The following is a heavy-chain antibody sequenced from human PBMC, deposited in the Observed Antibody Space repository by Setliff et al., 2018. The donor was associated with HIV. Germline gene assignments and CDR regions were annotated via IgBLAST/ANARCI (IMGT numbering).Heavy chain of an antibody. CDR3: ARVRTSTGAQY. Sequence: GGSLRLSCVASGFTFSSYAMSWVRQAPGKGLEWVANINPDGDERYYMESVQGRFTISRDNIQNSLLLQMNSLTADDAAVYYCARVRTSTGAQYWGQGTLVTVSS. CDR2: INPDGDER. J-gene: IGHJ4*02. CDR1: GFTFSSYA. V-gene: IGHV3-7*03. D-gene: IGHD1-1*01.